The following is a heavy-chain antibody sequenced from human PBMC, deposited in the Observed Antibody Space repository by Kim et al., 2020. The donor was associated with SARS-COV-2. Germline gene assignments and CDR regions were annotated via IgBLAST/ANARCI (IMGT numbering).Heavy chain of an antibody. J-gene: IGHJ5*02. CDR1: GGSISSGGYY. V-gene: IGHV4-31*03. CDR2: IYYSGST. Sequence: SETLSLTCTVSGGSISSGGYYWSWIRQHPGKGLEWIGYIYYSGSTYYNPSLKSRVTISVDTSKNQFSLKLSSVTAADTAVYYCARDLITADYGGNSEFRGLTRAWFDPWGQGTLVTVSS. D-gene: IGHD4-17*01. CDR3: ARDLITADYGGNSEFRGLTRAWFDP.